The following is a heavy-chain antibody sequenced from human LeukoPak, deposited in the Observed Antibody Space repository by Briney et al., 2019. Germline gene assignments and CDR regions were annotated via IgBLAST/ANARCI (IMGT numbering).Heavy chain of an antibody. J-gene: IGHJ5*02. CDR2: IIPIFGTA. V-gene: IGHV1-69*05. CDR1: GGTFSSYV. CDR3: ARLRLGELSWFDP. Sequence: SVKVSCKVSGGTFSSYVIGWVRPAPGKGLEWMGRIIPIFGTANYAQKFQGRVTITTDESTSTAYMELSSLRSEDTAVYYCARLRLGELSWFDPWGQGTLVTVSS. D-gene: IGHD3-16*02.